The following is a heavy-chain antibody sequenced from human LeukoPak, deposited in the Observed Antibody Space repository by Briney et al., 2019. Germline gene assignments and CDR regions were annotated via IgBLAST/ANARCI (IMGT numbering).Heavy chain of an antibody. CDR1: GGSISSYY. CDR3: ARGDGVPATGRYYCYGMDV. CDR2: IYYSGST. J-gene: IGHJ6*02. D-gene: IGHD7-27*01. Sequence: SETLSLTCTVSGGSISSYYWSWIRQPPGKGLEWIGYIYYSGSTNYNPSLKSRVTISVDTSRNQFSLKLSSVTAADTAVYYCARGDGVPATGRYYCYGMDVWGQGTTVTVSS. V-gene: IGHV4-59*01.